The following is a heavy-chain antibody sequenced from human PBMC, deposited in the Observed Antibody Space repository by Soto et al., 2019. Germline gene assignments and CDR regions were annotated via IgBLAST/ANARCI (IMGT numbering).Heavy chain of an antibody. D-gene: IGHD7-27*01. CDR3: AKAWGIDY. Sequence: EVQLLESGGGLVEPGGSRRLSCAASGFTFSSYTMSWVRQAPGKGLEWVSTISGSGSSTYSADSVKGRFTISRDNSKNTLDLHRNSLRVEDTAIYYCAKAWGIDYWGQGALVTVSS. V-gene: IGHV3-23*01. J-gene: IGHJ4*02. CDR1: GFTFSSYT. CDR2: ISGSGSST.